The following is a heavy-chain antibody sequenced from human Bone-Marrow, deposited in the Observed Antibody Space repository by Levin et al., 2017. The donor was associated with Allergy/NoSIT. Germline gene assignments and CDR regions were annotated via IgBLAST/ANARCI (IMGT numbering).Heavy chain of an antibody. V-gene: IGHV3-48*04. J-gene: IGHJ4*02. CDR2: ISSTSPTT. Sequence: PGGSLRLSCVASGFSFSSYSMDWVRQAPGKGLEWISYISSTSPTTFYADSVKGRFTISRDNAKNLLYLQMNTLKTEDTAVYYCARPRQTLGSSDFDYWGQGTTVTVSS. CDR3: ARPRQTLGSSDFDY. D-gene: IGHD6-19*01. CDR1: GFSFSSYS.